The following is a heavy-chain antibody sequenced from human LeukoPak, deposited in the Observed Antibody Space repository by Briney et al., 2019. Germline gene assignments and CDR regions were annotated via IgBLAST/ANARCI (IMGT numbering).Heavy chain of an antibody. D-gene: IGHD6-19*01. CDR2: ISYDGSIK. CDR3: ARGPGYSSGWYVLSVDY. J-gene: IGHJ4*02. CDR1: GFTFSSYA. Sequence: PGRSLRLSCAASGFTFSSYAMHWVRQAPGKGLEWVAVISYDGSIKYYADSVMGRFTTSRDNSKNMLYLQMNSLSAEDTAVYYCARGPGYSSGWYVLSVDYWGQGTLVTVSS. V-gene: IGHV3-30-3*01.